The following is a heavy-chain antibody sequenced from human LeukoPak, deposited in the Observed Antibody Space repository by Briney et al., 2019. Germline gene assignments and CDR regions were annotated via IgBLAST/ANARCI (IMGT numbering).Heavy chain of an antibody. CDR3: ASPDQYYYDSSGYYRFDY. Sequence: ASVKVSCKASGYTFTGYYMHWVRQAPGQGLEWMGWINPNSGGTNYAQKFQGRVTMTRDTSISTAYMELSRLRSDDTAVYYCASPDQYYYDSSGYYRFDYWGQGTLVTVSS. V-gene: IGHV1-2*02. D-gene: IGHD3-22*01. CDR1: GYTFTGYY. J-gene: IGHJ4*02. CDR2: INPNSGGT.